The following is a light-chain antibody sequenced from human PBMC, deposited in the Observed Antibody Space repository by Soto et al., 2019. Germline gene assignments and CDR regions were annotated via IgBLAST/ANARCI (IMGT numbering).Light chain of an antibody. J-gene: IGLJ1*01. V-gene: IGLV2-14*01. CDR3: SSYTSDFRRV. CDR1: ISYVGVYKY. CDR2: SVI. Sequence: QSVMTHPASVSLSPGQSITVSFTGTISYVGVYKYFSWYQQHPGKAPKIVIYSVINRPSWFSNLFYGSKSAKTASLTISWLQAEDEADYYCSSYTSDFRRVFATWTKVPVL.